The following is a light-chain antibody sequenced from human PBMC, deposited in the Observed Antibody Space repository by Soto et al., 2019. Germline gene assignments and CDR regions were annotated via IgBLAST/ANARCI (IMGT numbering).Light chain of an antibody. V-gene: IGKV4-1*01. J-gene: IGKJ2*01. Sequence: DIVMTQSPDSLAVSLGERATINCKSSQTVLYSSNNKNYLAWYQQKPGQPPKLLIYWASIRESGVSDRFSGSGSGTHFTLTISSLQAEDVAVYYCLQYYSSPYTFGQGTKLEI. CDR1: QTVLYSSNNKNY. CDR2: WAS. CDR3: LQYYSSPYT.